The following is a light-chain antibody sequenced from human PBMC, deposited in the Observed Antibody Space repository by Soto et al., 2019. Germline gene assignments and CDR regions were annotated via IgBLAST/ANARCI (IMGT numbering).Light chain of an antibody. CDR2: KAS. J-gene: IGKJ1*01. Sequence: DNQVTQCPSTLSASIGDRVTITGGASQSISSWLAWYQQKPGKAPKLLIYKASSLESGVPSRFSGSGSGTEFTLTIISLQPDDFATYYCQQYNSYSGTFGQGTKVDVK. CDR1: QSISSW. CDR3: QQYNSYSGT. V-gene: IGKV1-5*03.